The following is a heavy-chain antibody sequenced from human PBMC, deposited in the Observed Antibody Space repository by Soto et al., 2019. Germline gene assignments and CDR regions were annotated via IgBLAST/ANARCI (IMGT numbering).Heavy chain of an antibody. CDR2: IVPIFGTT. CDR1: GGTFSNYA. Sequence: QVQLVQSGAEVKKPGSSVKVSCKVSGGTFSNYAIDWVRLAPGHGLEWMGGIVPIFGTTYYTQKFQGRATIIADDDTTTAYLELSSLRSEDTDIYYCARVEAVAGLYNYHGLDVWGQGTAVTVSS. J-gene: IGHJ6*02. CDR3: ARVEAVAGLYNYHGLDV. D-gene: IGHD6-19*01. V-gene: IGHV1-69*12.